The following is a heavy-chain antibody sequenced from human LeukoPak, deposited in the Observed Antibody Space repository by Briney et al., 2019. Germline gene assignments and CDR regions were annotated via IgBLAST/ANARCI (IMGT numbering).Heavy chain of an antibody. CDR2: ISGSGGST. D-gene: IGHD3-10*01. V-gene: IGHV3-23*01. CDR3: AKGFGISGSYGGSDY. J-gene: IGHJ4*02. Sequence: PGGSLRLSCAASGFTFSSYAMSWVRQAPGKRLEWVSAISGSGGSTYYADSVKGRFTISRDNSKNTLYLQMNSLRAEDTAVYYCAKGFGISGSYGGSDYWGQGTLVTVSS. CDR1: GFTFSSYA.